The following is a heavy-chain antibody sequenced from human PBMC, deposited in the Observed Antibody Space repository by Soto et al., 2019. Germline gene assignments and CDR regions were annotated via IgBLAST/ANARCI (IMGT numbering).Heavy chain of an antibody. CDR2: IIPIFGTA. V-gene: IGHV1-69*13. CDR3: ARDSSGKEYGGTTCDFDY. Sequence: GASVKVSCKASGGTFSSYAISWVRQAPGQGLEWMGGIIPIFGTANYAQKFQGRVTITADESTSTAYMELSSLRSEDTAVYYCARDSSGKEYGGTTCDFDYWGQGTLVTVYS. J-gene: IGHJ4*02. D-gene: IGHD3-10*01. CDR1: GGTFSSYA.